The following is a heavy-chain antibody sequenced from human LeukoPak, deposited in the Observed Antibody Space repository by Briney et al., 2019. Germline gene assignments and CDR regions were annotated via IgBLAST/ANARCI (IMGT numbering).Heavy chain of an antibody. D-gene: IGHD3-22*01. J-gene: IGHJ3*02. V-gene: IGHV4-59*11. CDR1: GGSISSHY. CDR3: ARGTHHYYDSSGYPYAFDI. CDR2: IYYSGST. Sequence: SETLSLACTVSGGSISSHYWSWIRQPPGKGLEWIGYIYYSGSTNYNPSPKSRVTISVDTSKNQFSLKLSSVTAADTAVYYCARGTHHYYDSSGYPYAFDIWGQGTMVTVSS.